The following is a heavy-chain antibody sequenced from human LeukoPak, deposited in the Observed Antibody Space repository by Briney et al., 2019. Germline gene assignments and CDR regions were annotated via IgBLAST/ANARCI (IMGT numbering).Heavy chain of an antibody. J-gene: IGHJ4*02. D-gene: IGHD3-16*01. CDR2: ISYSWST. CDR1: GGSISSGDYY. CDR3: ASSTYYVFDH. Sequence: SQTLSLTCTVSGGSISSGDYYWSWIRQHPGKGLEWIGYISYSWSTSYCPSLKSRTTISLDTSKNQFSLRLSSVTAADTAIYYCASSTYYVFDHWGQGTVVTVSS. V-gene: IGHV4-31*03.